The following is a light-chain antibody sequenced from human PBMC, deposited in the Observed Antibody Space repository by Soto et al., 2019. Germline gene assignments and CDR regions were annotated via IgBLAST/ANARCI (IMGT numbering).Light chain of an antibody. CDR1: QSVRSN. CDR3: QHYNSYSEA. CDR2: GAS. V-gene: IGKV3-15*01. Sequence: EIEMTQSPATLCVSPGEGATLSCRANQSVRSNLAWYQQKPGQAPRLLIYGASTRATGVPPRFSGSGSGTEFTLTISSLQPDDFATYYCQHYNSYSEAFGQGTKVDIK. J-gene: IGKJ1*01.